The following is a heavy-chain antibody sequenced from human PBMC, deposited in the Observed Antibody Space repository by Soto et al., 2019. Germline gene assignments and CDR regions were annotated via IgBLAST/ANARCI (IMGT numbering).Heavy chain of an antibody. J-gene: IGHJ6*02. CDR1: GFTLSSFA. CDR3: ARAAPGMDV. CDR2: ISNDGSNE. Sequence: QAQLVESGGGVVQPGRSLRLSCAASGFTLSSFAMHWVRQAPGKGLEWVALISNDGSNEHYADSVRGRFTISRDNSKHMLYLQMSSLRAEDTAMYYCARAAPGMDVWGQGTTVTVSS. V-gene: IGHV3-30-3*01.